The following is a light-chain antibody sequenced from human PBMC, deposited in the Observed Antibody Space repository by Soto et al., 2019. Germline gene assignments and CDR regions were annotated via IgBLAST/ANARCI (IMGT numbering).Light chain of an antibody. CDR3: QQRSNWSPVT. V-gene: IGKV3-11*01. CDR1: QSVSSY. J-gene: IGKJ4*01. Sequence: EIVLTQSPATLSLSPGERATLSCRASQSVSSYLAWYQQKPVQAPRLLIYDASNRATGIPARFSGSGSGTVFPLNISSLEPEEFAIYYCQQRSNWSPVTFGGGTKVEIK. CDR2: DAS.